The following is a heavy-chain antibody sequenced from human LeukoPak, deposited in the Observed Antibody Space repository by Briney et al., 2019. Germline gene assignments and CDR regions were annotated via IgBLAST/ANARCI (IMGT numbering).Heavy chain of an antibody. J-gene: IGHJ4*02. Sequence: GGSLRLSCAVSGLTFSSSWMDWVRQAPGKGLEWVASTNPDGNKKYSADSVKGRFTISRDNAENSLYLQMNSLRVEDTAFYYCARDLAYSRLDYWGQGMLVTVSS. V-gene: IGHV3-7*01. CDR3: ARDLAYSRLDY. CDR1: GLTFSSSW. CDR2: TNPDGNKK. D-gene: IGHD5-18*01.